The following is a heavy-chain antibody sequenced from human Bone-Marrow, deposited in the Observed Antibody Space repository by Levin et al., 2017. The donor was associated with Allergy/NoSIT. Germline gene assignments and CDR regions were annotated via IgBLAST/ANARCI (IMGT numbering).Heavy chain of an antibody. J-gene: IGHJ6*02. V-gene: IGHV3-21*01. CDR2: FSSSGRYI. D-gene: IGHD2-2*01. CDR3: AREGGLGYCSSSSCYGMDV. CDR1: GFTFSAYD. Sequence: LSLTCAASGFTFSAYDMTWVRQAPGKGLEWVSSFSSSGRYIKYADAVKGRFTISRDNAKNSLYLQMNNLRADDTAKYYCAREGGLGYCSSSSCYGMDVWGQGTTVTVSS.